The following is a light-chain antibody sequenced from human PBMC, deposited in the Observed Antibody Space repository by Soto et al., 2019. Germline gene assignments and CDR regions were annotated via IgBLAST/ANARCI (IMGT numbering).Light chain of an antibody. Sequence: EIVLTQSPATLSLSPGERATLSCRASQSVSSYLAWYQQKPGQAPRLLIYDASNRATDIPPRFSGSGSGTAVTLTISSLEPEDFAVYYCRHRSNSPLTVGGGTKVEIK. CDR3: RHRSNSPLT. CDR1: QSVSSY. V-gene: IGKV3-11*01. CDR2: DAS. J-gene: IGKJ4*01.